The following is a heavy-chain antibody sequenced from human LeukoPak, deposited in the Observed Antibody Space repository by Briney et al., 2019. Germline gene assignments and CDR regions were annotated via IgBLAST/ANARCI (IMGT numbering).Heavy chain of an antibody. CDR2: IYYSGST. V-gene: IGHV4-39*07. CDR3: AKSGSYYGSTSG. J-gene: IGHJ4*02. D-gene: IGHD3-10*01. Sequence: SETLSLTCTVSGGSISSSSYYWGWIRQPPGKGLEWIGSIYYSGSTYYNPSLKSRVTISVDTSKNQFSLKLSSVTAADTAVYYCAKSGSYYGSTSGWGQGTLVTVSP. CDR1: GGSISSSSYY.